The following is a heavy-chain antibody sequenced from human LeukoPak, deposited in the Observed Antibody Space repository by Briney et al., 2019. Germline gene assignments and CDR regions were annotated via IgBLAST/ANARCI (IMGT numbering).Heavy chain of an antibody. CDR3: ARANYDFWSGHDAFDI. CDR2: VYYSGTT. D-gene: IGHD3-3*01. V-gene: IGHV4-39*07. J-gene: IGHJ3*02. CDR1: GGSISNSFYY. Sequence: SETLSLTCTVSGGSISNSFYYWGWIRQPPGKGLEWIASVYYSGTTYYNPSLKSRVTISVDTSKNQFSLKLSPVTAADTAVYFCARANYDFWSGHDAFDIWGQGTMVTVSS.